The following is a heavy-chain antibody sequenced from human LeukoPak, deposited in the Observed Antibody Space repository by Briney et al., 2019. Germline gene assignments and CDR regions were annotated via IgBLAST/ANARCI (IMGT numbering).Heavy chain of an antibody. CDR2: MNPNSGNT. CDR1: GYTFTSYD. J-gene: IGHJ3*02. Sequence: ASVKVSCKASGYTFTSYDINWVRQATGQGLEWMGWMNPNSGNTGYAQKFQGRVTMARNTSISTAYMELSSLRSEDTAVYYCARTGGPNWGRWNAFDIWGQGTMVTVSS. V-gene: IGHV1-8*01. CDR3: ARTGGPNWGRWNAFDI. D-gene: IGHD7-27*01.